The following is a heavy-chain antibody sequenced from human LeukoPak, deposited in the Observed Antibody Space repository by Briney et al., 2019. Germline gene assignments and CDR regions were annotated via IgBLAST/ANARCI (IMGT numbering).Heavy chain of an antibody. D-gene: IGHD7-27*01. CDR2: IYYSGST. J-gene: IGHJ3*02. V-gene: IGHV4-59*01. Sequence: RASETLSLTCTVSGGSISSYYWSWIRQPPGKGLEWIGYIYYSGSTNYNPSLKSRVTISVDTSKNQFSLKLSSVTAADTAVYYCARLGDAFDIWGQGTMVTVSS. CDR1: GGSISSYY. CDR3: ARLGDAFDI.